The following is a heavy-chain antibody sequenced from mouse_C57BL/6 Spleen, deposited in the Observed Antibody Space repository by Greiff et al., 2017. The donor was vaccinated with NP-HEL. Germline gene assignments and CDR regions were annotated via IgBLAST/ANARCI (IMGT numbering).Heavy chain of an antibody. D-gene: IGHD1-1*01. CDR3: ARCGTTVVYYFDY. CDR1: GYTFTSYW. J-gene: IGHJ2*01. V-gene: IGHV1-64*01. CDR2: IHPNSGST. Sequence: VQLQQSGAELVKPGASVKLSCKASGYTFTSYWMHWVKQRPGQGLEWIGMIHPNSGSTNYNEKFKSKATLTVDKSSSTAYMQLSSLTSEDSAVYYCARCGTTVVYYFDYWGQGTTLTVSS.